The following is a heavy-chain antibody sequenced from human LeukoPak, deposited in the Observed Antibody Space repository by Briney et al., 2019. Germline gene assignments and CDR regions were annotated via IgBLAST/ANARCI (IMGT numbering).Heavy chain of an antibody. D-gene: IGHD3-9*01. Sequence: PSETLSLTCTVSGGSISSGDYYWSWIRQPPGRGLEWIGYIYYSGSTYYNPSLKSRVTISVDTSKNQFSLNLSSVTAADTAVYYCAREGGVMDDILTGYTTYYFDYWGQGTLVTVSS. CDR2: IYYSGST. CDR3: AREGGVMDDILTGYTTYYFDY. J-gene: IGHJ4*02. CDR1: GGSISSGDYY. V-gene: IGHV4-30-4*01.